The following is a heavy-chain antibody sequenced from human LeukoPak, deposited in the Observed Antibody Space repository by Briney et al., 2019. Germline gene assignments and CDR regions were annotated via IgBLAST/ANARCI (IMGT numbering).Heavy chain of an antibody. CDR1: GAYINSYY. V-gene: IGHV4-59*01. Sequence: TSETLSLTCGVSGAYINSYYWIWIRQPPGKGLEWIGYIFYTGSANYNPSLKNRVSISLDTSKNQFSLTLRSVTAADTAVYFCARSTAAGPSPESWGQGTLVTVSS. J-gene: IGHJ5*02. CDR3: ARSTAAGPSPES. D-gene: IGHD6-13*01. CDR2: IFYTGSA.